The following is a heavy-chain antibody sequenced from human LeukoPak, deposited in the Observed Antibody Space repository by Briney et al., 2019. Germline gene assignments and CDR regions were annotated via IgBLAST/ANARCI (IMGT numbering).Heavy chain of an antibody. V-gene: IGHV3-30*18. Sequence: GRALRLSCAASGFTFSSYGMHWVRQAPGKGLEWVAVISYGGSNKYYADSVKGGVTISRDNSKNTLYLQMNSLRAEEKAVYYCAKDSTVTAFDYWGQGTLVTVSS. CDR2: ISYGGSNK. CDR3: AKDSTVTAFDY. J-gene: IGHJ4*02. D-gene: IGHD4-17*01. CDR1: GFTFSSYG.